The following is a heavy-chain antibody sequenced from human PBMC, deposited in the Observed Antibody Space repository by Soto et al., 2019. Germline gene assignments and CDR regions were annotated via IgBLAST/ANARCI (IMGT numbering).Heavy chain of an antibody. D-gene: IGHD3-3*01. CDR3: ERGLYYDFWSCYYPLDX. Sequence: PSDTLSLTFAVSGYSISSVYYWGWIRQPPGKGLEWIWSIYHSGSTYYIPSLKSRFTISVDTSKNQFSLKLSSVTAADTAVYYCERGLYYDFWSCYYPLDXWGQGTKVTVSX. V-gene: IGHV4-38-2*01. CDR2: IYHSGST. J-gene: IGHJ5*02. CDR1: GYSISSVYY.